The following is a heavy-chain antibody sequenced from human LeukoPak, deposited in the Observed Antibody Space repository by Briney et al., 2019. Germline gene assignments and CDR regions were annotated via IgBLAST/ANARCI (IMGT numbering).Heavy chain of an antibody. CDR3: ARGPYYYGSGSYLGPSDY. D-gene: IGHD3-10*01. J-gene: IGHJ4*02. V-gene: IGHV3-21*01. CDR1: GFIFNSYS. CDR2: ISSTSSYI. Sequence: GGSLRLSCAASGFIFNSYSINWVRQAPGQGLEWVSSISSTSSYIYYADSVKGRFTISRDNAKNSLYLQMNSLRAEDTAVYYCARGPYYYGSGSYLGPSDYWGQGTLVTVSS.